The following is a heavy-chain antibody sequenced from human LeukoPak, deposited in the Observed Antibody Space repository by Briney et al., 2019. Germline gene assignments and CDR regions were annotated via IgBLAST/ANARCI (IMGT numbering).Heavy chain of an antibody. CDR1: GYTFTGYY. J-gene: IGHJ4*02. Sequence: ASVKVSCKASGYTFTGYYMHWVRQAPGQGLEWMGWINPNSGGTNYAQKFQGRVTMTRDTSISTAYMELSRLRSDDTAVYYCASTALSSSSPFDYWGQGTLVTVSS. V-gene: IGHV1-2*02. CDR2: INPNSGGT. CDR3: ASTALSSSSPFDY. D-gene: IGHD6-13*01.